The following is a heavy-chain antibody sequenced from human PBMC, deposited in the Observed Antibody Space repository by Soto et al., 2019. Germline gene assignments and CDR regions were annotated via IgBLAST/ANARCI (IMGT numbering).Heavy chain of an antibody. CDR1: GYTFTSYG. CDR3: VITGTTLLPSRAIHI. V-gene: IGHV1-18*01. CDR2: ISAYNGNT. D-gene: IGHD1-7*01. Sequence: GASVKVSCKASGYTFTSYGISWVRQAPGQGLEWMGWISAYNGNTNYAQKLQGRVTMTTDTSTSTAYMELRSLRSDDTAVYYCVITGTTLLPSRAIHIPGQATIVSVSS. J-gene: IGHJ3*02.